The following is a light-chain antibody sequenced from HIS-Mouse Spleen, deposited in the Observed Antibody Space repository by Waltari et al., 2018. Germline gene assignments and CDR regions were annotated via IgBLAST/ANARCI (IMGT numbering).Light chain of an antibody. CDR3: QQYGSSPFT. CDR1: QSVSSSY. V-gene: IGKV3-20*01. J-gene: IGKJ3*01. Sequence: TQSPGTLSLSPGERATLSCRASQSVSSSYLAWYQQKPGQAPRLLIYGASSRATGIPDRFSGSGSGTDFTLTISRLEPEDFALYYCQQYGSSPFTFGPGTKVDIK. CDR2: GAS.